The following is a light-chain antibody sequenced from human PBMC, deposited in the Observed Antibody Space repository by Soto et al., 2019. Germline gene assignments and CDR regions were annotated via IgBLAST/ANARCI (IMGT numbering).Light chain of an antibody. Sequence: DIHMSHSPFTLSASVLDRVTITFRASQSINNRLAWHQQKPGKAPKVLIYDASNLKSGVPSRFSGSGSGTDFTLTISSLQPEDVAAYYCQKYNSAPLTFGGGTKV. J-gene: IGKJ4*01. CDR3: QKYNSAPLT. CDR2: DAS. CDR1: QSINNR. V-gene: IGKV1-5*01.